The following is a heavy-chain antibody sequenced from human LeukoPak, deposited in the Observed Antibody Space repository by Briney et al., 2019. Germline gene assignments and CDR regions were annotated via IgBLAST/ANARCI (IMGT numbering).Heavy chain of an antibody. J-gene: IGHJ5*02. V-gene: IGHV3-53*01. CDR2: IYSGGST. Sequence: GGSLRLSCAASGYTVSSNYMSWVRQAPGKGLKWVSVIYSGGSTFYADSVKGRFTISRDNSKNTLYLQMNSLRAEDTAIYFCAKQGIAVAATSWFDPWGQGTLVTVSS. D-gene: IGHD6-19*01. CDR1: GYTVSSNY. CDR3: AKQGIAVAATSWFDP.